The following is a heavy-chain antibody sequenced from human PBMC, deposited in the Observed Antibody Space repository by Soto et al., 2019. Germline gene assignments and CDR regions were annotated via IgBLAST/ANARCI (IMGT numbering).Heavy chain of an antibody. CDR2: LSWNGVTI. CDR1: GFTFDDYA. D-gene: IGHD3-22*01. CDR3: AASRAYASSDYSGFHYGMDV. J-gene: IGHJ6*02. Sequence: EVQLVESGGGLVQPGRSLRLSCAASGFTFDDYAMHWVRQVPGKGLQWVSGLSWNGVTIGYAASVKGRVTISRDNAKKSLYLQMNGVRPDDTALYYCAASRAYASSDYSGFHYGMDVWGLGTTGTVS. V-gene: IGHV3-9*01.